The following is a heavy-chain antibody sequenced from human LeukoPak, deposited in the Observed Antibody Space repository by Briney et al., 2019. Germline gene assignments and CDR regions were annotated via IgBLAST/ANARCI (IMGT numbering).Heavy chain of an antibody. V-gene: IGHV1-69*01. CDR3: ARGLLWFGELGPPGY. D-gene: IGHD3-10*01. CDR2: IIPIFATT. Sequence: SVKVSCKASGGTFSSYAISWVRQAPGQGLEWMGGIIPIFATTNFAQKFQGRVTITADESTSTAYMELSSLRSEDTAVYYCARGLLWFGELGPPGYWGQGTLVTVSS. J-gene: IGHJ4*02. CDR1: GGTFSSYA.